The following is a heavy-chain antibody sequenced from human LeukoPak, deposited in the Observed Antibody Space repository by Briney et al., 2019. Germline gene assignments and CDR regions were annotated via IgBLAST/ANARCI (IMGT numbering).Heavy chain of an antibody. CDR1: GFTFSSYA. V-gene: IGHV3-23*01. J-gene: IGHJ6*02. Sequence: GGSLRLSCAASGFTFSSYAMSWVRQAPGKGLEWVSAISGSGGSTYYADSVRGRFTISRDNSKNTLYLQMNSLRAEDTAVYYCAKGTYCSGGSCYLMAHYYYGMDVWGQGTTVTVSS. D-gene: IGHD2-15*01. CDR3: AKGTYCSGGSCYLMAHYYYGMDV. CDR2: ISGSGGST.